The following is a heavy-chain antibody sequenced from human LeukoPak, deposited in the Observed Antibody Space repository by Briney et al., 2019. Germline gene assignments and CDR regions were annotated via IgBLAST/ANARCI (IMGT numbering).Heavy chain of an antibody. Sequence: GGSLRLSCAASDFTFSRYSMNWFRQAPGEGLEWVSSISSSGHGIYYADSVKGRFTISRDNAKNSLYLQMNSLRVEDTAVYYCARHGDGFYYGMDVWGQGTTVTVSS. D-gene: IGHD4-17*01. CDR1: DFTFSRYS. J-gene: IGHJ6*01. CDR2: ISSSGHGI. V-gene: IGHV3-21*01. CDR3: ARHGDGFYYGMDV.